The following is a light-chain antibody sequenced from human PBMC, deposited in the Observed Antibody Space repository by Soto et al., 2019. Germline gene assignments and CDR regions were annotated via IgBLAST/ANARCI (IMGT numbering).Light chain of an antibody. Sequence: PGEGATLSCRASQSVSTYLAWYPQRPGQAPLFLISGASCRATGIPDRFSDCGSRTDFTLTRTRLETEDFAVYYCQQYGNSPLTFGGGTKVDIK. CDR3: QQYGNSPLT. CDR2: GAS. CDR1: QSVSTY. V-gene: IGKV3-20*01. J-gene: IGKJ4*01.